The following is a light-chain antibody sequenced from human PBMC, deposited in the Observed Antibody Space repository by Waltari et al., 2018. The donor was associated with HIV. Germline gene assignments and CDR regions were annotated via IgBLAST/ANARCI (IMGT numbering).Light chain of an antibody. CDR3: QQSNNIPFT. V-gene: IGKV1-12*02. J-gene: IGKJ3*01. CDR2: GAS. Sequence: DIRLTQSPSLVSASVGDDVTITWRASPAIRHWVAWYQQRPCKAPTLLIYGASKLHPGVPSRFSGRGYGTNFNLTIGSLHPEDFATYFCQQSNNIPFTFGPGTQVDVQ. CDR1: PAIRHW.